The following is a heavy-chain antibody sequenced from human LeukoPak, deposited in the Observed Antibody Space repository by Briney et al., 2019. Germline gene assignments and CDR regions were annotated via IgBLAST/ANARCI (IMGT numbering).Heavy chain of an antibody. CDR3: ARDPDDSSGYTRDY. D-gene: IGHD3-22*01. V-gene: IGHV1-18*01. CDR2: ISAYNSNT. CDR1: GYTFTSYG. Sequence: GASVKVSCKASGYTFTSYGISWVRQAPGQGLEWMGWISAYNSNTNYAQKLQGRVTMTTDTSTSTAYMELRSLRSDDTAVYYCARDPDDSSGYTRDYWGQGTLVTVSS. J-gene: IGHJ4*02.